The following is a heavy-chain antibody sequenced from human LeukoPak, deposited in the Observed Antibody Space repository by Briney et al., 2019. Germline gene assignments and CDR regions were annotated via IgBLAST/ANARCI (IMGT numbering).Heavy chain of an antibody. CDR1: GFTFSSYA. Sequence: GGSLRLSCAVSGFTFSSYAMSWVRQAPGKGLEWVSAISGSGGSTYYADSVKGRFTISRDNSKNTLYLQMNSLRAEDTAVYYCAKDRIIVGATFFDYWGQGTLVTVSS. D-gene: IGHD1-26*01. CDR2: ISGSGGST. J-gene: IGHJ4*02. CDR3: AKDRIIVGATFFDY. V-gene: IGHV3-23*01.